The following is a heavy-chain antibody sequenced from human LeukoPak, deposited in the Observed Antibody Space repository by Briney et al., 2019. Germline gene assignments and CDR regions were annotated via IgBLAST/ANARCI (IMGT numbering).Heavy chain of an antibody. J-gene: IGHJ3*02. Sequence: PGGSLRLSCAASGFTFSSYGMHWVRQAPGKGLEWVAVIWYDGSNKYYADSVKGRFTISRDNSKNTLYLQMNSLRAEDTAVYYCAKALGVFRLLDAFDIWGQGTMVTVSS. CDR2: IWYDGSNK. CDR3: AKALGVFRLLDAFDI. D-gene: IGHD3-16*01. V-gene: IGHV3-33*06. CDR1: GFTFSSYG.